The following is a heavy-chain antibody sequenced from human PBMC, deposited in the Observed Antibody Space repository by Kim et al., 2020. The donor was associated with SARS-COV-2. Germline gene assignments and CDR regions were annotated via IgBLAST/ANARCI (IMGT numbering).Heavy chain of an antibody. D-gene: IGHD3-10*01. CDR3: ARDKEGVGSGSYGGAAYFFDY. CDR2: IYYSGST. J-gene: IGHJ4*02. CDR1: GGSISSGGYY. Sequence: SETLSLTCTVSGGSISSGGYYWSWIRQHPGKGLEWIGYIYYSGSTYYNPSLKSRVIISVDTSKNQFSLKLSSVTAADTAIYYGARDKEGVGSGSYGGAAYFFDYWGQGTLVTVSS. V-gene: IGHV4-31*03.